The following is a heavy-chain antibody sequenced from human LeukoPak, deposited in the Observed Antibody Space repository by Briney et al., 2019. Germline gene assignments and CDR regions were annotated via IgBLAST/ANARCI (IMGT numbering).Heavy chain of an antibody. CDR2: ISGSGGST. V-gene: IGHV3-23*01. D-gene: IGHD3-22*01. J-gene: IGHJ4*02. Sequence: RGSLRLSCAASGFTLSDYYMSWIRQAPGKRLEWVSAISGSGGSTYYADSVKGRFTISRDNSKNTLYLQMYSLRAEDTAVYYFAKLNGFTMIVVVASLWGQGTLVTVSS. CDR1: GFTLSDYY. CDR3: AKLNGFTMIVVVASL.